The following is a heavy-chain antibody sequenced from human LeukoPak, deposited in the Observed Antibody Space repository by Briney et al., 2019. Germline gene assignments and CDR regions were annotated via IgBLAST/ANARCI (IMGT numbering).Heavy chain of an antibody. CDR3: ARGLDGNSIWYFDL. CDR2: ISSTSDTI. CDR1: GFTFSSYA. J-gene: IGHJ2*01. V-gene: IGHV3-48*01. Sequence: PGGSLRLSCAASGFTFSSYAMSWVRQAPGKGLEWVSYISSTSDTIYYGDSVRGRFAISRDNAKNSLYLQMNSLRVEDTAVYYCARGLDGNSIWYFDLWGRGTLVTVSS. D-gene: IGHD4-23*01.